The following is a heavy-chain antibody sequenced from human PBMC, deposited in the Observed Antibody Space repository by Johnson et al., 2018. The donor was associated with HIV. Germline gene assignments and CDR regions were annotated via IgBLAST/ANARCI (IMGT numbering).Heavy chain of an antibody. Sequence: QVQLVESGGGLVQPGGSLRLSCAASGFTFSNYAVHWVRQAPGKGLEWVAVISSDGSAKYYADSVKGPFTISRDNSKNTLYLQLNTLRAADTAVYYCARDWDSYGAFVIWGPGTMVTVSS. CDR2: ISSDGSAK. V-gene: IGHV3-30-3*01. CDR1: GFTFSNYA. J-gene: IGHJ3*02. CDR3: ARDWDSYGAFVI. D-gene: IGHD1-26*01.